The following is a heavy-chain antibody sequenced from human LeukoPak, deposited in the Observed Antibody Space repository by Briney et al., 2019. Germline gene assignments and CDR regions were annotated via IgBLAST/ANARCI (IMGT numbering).Heavy chain of an antibody. J-gene: IGHJ4*02. CDR1: GGSFSDYN. V-gene: IGHV4-34*01. Sequence: SETLSLTCGVSGGSFSDYNWTWLRQSPEKGLEWIGEINDSGTTHYNPSLRGRVTISVDTANFQLSLRLTSLTAADTAVYYCARGLDLDGLDYWGQGTLVTVSS. CDR3: ARGLDLDGLDY. CDR2: INDSGTT. D-gene: IGHD1-1*01.